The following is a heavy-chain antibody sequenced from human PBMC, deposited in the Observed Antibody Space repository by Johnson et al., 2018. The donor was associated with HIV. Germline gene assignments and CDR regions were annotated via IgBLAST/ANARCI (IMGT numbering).Heavy chain of an antibody. CDR1: GFSFSNAW. J-gene: IGHJ3*02. D-gene: IGHD1-26*01. CDR3: TTDRVGSGSHDAFDI. CDR2: IKSKTDGGTT. V-gene: IGHV3-15*01. Sequence: EVQLVESGGGLVKPGGSLRLSCAASGFSFSNAWMSWVRQAPGKGLEWVGRIKSKTDGGTTDYAAPVKGRFIISRDDTKNTLYLQMNSLKSEDTAVYYCTTDRVGSGSHDAFDIWGQGTIVTVSS.